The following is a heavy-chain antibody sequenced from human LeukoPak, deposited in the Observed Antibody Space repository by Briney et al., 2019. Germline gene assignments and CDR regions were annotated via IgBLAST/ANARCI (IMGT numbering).Heavy chain of an antibody. CDR3: ARKLRLGGNWFDP. D-gene: IGHD1-26*01. Sequence: SGKVSCKTSGATFTTNPITWGGQAPEQGLKWRGKTIPISGTTNYAQTFQGRVTFTAHESTSTAYMELSSLRSEDTALYYCARKLRLGGNWFDPWGQGTLVTVSS. J-gene: IGHJ5*02. CDR1: GATFTTNP. V-gene: IGHV1-69*13. CDR2: TIPISGTT.